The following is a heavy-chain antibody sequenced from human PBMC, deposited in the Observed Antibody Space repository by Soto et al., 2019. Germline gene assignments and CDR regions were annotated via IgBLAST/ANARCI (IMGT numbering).Heavy chain of an antibody. V-gene: IGHV3-30*18. CDR3: VKDPVVDGQHYVSSELFF. CDR2: ISYDGSNK. CDR1: AFTFRSYG. Sequence: QVYLVESGGGVVRPGRSLRLSCETSAFTFRSYGMHWVRQAPGKGLQWVASISYDGSNKKYVDSVKGRFTVSRDNSKSTLYLQMNSLRKDDTAVYYCVKDPVVDGQHYVSSELFFWGRGTVVTVSS. D-gene: IGHD3-10*01. J-gene: IGHJ4*02.